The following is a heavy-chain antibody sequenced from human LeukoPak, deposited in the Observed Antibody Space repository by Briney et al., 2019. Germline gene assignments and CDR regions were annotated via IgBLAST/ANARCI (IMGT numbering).Heavy chain of an antibody. D-gene: IGHD6-13*01. CDR1: GFTVSSNY. J-gene: IGHJ6*02. CDR3: ASYSGSWGHYYYGMDV. Sequence: GGSLRLSCAASGFTVSSNYMSWVRQAPGEGLEWVSVIYSGGSTYYADSVKGRFTISRDNSKNTLYLQMNSLRAEDTAVYYCASYSGSWGHYYYGMDVWGQGTTVTVS. CDR2: IYSGGST. V-gene: IGHV3-53*01.